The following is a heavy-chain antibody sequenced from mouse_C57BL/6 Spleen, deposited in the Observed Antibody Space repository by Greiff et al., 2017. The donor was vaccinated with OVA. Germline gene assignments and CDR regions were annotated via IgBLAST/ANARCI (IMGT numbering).Heavy chain of an antibody. CDR3: ARSVVARARDY. J-gene: IGHJ4*01. CDR2: IDPSDSYT. V-gene: IGHV1-69*01. CDR1: GYTFTSYW. Sequence: QVQLQQSGAELVMPGASVKLSCKASGYTFTSYWMHWVKQRPGQGLEWIGEIDPSDSYTNYNQKFKGKSTLTVDKSSSTAYMQLSSLTSEDSAVYYCARSVVARARDYWGQGTSVTVSS. D-gene: IGHD1-1*01.